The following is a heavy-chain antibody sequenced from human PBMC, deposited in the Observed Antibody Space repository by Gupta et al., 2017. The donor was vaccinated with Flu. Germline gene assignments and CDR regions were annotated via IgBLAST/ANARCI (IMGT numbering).Heavy chain of an antibody. D-gene: IGHD3-16*01. V-gene: IGHV1-2*02. CDR2: INPNSGGT. Sequence: QVQLVQSGAEVTKPGASVKVSCKASGYTFIGYYMHLVRQAPGQGLEWMGWINPNSGGTNYEQKFEDRVTMTRDTSISTAYMELSRLRSDDTAVYYRARNPVGRLGEPMLPMDVWGQGTTVTVSS. CDR3: ARNPVGRLGEPMLPMDV. CDR1: GYTFIGYY. J-gene: IGHJ6*02.